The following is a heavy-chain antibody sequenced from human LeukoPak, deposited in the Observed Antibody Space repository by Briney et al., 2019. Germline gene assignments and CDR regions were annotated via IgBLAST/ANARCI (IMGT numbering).Heavy chain of an antibody. J-gene: IGHJ4*02. CDR1: GGSISSYY. V-gene: IGHV4-34*01. CDR3: ARGGFWNDSSGYSDY. D-gene: IGHD3-22*01. Sequence: SETLSLTCTVSGGSISSYYWSWIRQPPGKGLEWIGEINHSGSTNYNPSLKSRVTISVDTSKNQFSLKLSSVTAADTAVYYCARGGFWNDSSGYSDYWGQGTLVTVSS. CDR2: INHSGST.